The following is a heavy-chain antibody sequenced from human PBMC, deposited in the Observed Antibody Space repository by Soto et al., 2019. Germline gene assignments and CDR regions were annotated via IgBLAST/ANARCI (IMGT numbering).Heavy chain of an antibody. CDR2: IIPIFGTA. CDR3: ASSRNYCSGGSCYSGLFDY. J-gene: IGHJ4*02. Sequence: ASVKVSCKASGGTFSSYAISWVRQAPGQGLEWMGGIIPIFGTANYAQKFQGRVTITADEPTSTAYMELSSLRSEDTAVYYCASSRNYCSGGSCYSGLFDYWGQGTLVTVSS. D-gene: IGHD2-15*01. V-gene: IGHV1-69*13. CDR1: GGTFSSYA.